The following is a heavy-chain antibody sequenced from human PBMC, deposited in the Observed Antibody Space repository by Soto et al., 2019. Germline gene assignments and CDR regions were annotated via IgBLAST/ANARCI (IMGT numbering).Heavy chain of an antibody. Sequence: QVQLEESGGGVVQPGRSLRLSCAASGFTFGHYAMHWVRQAPGKDLEWLAIISYDGDNEYYAGSVRGRFTISRDNSKNTLYLQTNNLRHEDTAVYYCAKDGGPVYCNSPGCSAKHFDYWGQGTLVTVSS. CDR1: GFTFGHYA. V-gene: IGHV3-30*18. D-gene: IGHD2-2*01. CDR2: ISYDGDNE. CDR3: AKDGGPVYCNSPGCSAKHFDY. J-gene: IGHJ4*02.